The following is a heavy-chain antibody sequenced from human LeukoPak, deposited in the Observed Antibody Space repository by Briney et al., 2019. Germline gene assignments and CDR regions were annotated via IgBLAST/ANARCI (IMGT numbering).Heavy chain of an antibody. CDR2: IDTHIGNT. J-gene: IGHJ4*02. Sequence: GASVKVSCKASGYTFAQCGISWVRQAPGQGLEWMGWIDTHIGNTNYAQKFQGRVAMTADTSTTTASMELRSLRSDDTAVYYCARRGRPVEYTSGWYGDFDYWGQGTLVTVSS. V-gene: IGHV1-18*01. CDR1: GYTFAQCG. D-gene: IGHD6-19*01. CDR3: ARRGRPVEYTSGWYGDFDY.